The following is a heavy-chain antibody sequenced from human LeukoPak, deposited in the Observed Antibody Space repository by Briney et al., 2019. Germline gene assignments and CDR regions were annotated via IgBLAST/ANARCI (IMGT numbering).Heavy chain of an antibody. Sequence: SQTLSLTCAISGDSVSSDIAAWNWIRQSPSRGLQWLGRTYYRSKWYNDYAVSVESRITINSDTSKNEFSLHLNSVTPEDTAVYYCTRGEVFDFGGQGTLVTVSS. D-gene: IGHD1-26*01. V-gene: IGHV6-1*01. CDR2: TYYRSKWYN. J-gene: IGHJ5*01. CDR3: TRGEVFDF. CDR1: GDSVSSDIAA.